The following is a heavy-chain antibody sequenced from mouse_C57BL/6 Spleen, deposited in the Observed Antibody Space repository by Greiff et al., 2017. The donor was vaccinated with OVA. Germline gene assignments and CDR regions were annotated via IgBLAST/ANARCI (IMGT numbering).Heavy chain of an antibody. Sequence: QVQLQQPGAELVKPGASVKLSCKASGYTFTSYWMHWVKQRPGQGLEWIGMIHPNSGSTNYNEKFKSKATVTVDKSSSTAYMQLSSLTSEDTAVYSCARGYDNVWFAYWGQGTLVTVSA. V-gene: IGHV1-64*01. D-gene: IGHD2-10*02. J-gene: IGHJ3*01. CDR3: ARGYDNVWFAY. CDR1: GYTFTSYW. CDR2: IHPNSGST.